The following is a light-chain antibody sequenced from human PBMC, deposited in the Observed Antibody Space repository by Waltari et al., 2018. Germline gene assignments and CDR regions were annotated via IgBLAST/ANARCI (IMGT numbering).Light chain of an antibody. CDR3: MQGTHYT. Sequence: DVVMTQSPLSLPVTLGQPASIPCRSSQSLVHSDGNTYLNWFQQRPGQSPRRLMYKVSNRDSGVPDRFSCSGSGTDFTLKISRVEAEDVGVYYCMQGTHYTFGQGTKLEIK. V-gene: IGKV2-30*02. J-gene: IGKJ2*01. CDR1: QSLVHSDGNTY. CDR2: KVS.